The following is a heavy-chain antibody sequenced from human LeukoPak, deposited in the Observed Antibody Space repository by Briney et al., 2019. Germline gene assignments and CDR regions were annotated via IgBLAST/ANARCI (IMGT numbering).Heavy chain of an antibody. D-gene: IGHD3-16*02. Sequence: SGPALVKPTQTLTLTCTFSGFSLSTSGMRVSWIRQPQGKALEWLARIDWDDDKFYSTSLKTRLTISKDTSKNQVVITMTNMDPVETATYYCAREGGIMITFGGVIEPYYFDYWGQGTLVTVSS. V-gene: IGHV2-70*04. CDR2: IDWDDDK. CDR3: AREGGIMITFGGVIEPYYFDY. CDR1: GFSLSTSGMR. J-gene: IGHJ4*02.